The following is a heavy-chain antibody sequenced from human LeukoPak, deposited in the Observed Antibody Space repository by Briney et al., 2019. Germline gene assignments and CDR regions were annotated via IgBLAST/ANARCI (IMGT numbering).Heavy chain of an antibody. CDR2: ISSSGSTI. J-gene: IGHJ4*02. V-gene: IGHV3-11*01. CDR3: AGLLAAAGPRAVDY. D-gene: IGHD6-13*01. Sequence: GGSLRLSCAASGFTFSDYYMSWIRQAPGKGLEWVSYISSSGSTIYYADSVKGRFTISRDNAKNSLYLQMNSLRAEDTAVYYCAGLLAAAGPRAVDYWGQGTLVTVSS. CDR1: GFTFSDYY.